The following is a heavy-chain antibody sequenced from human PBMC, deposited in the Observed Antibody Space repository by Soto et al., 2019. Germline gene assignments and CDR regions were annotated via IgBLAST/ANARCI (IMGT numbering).Heavy chain of an antibody. CDR1: GGSISSGDYY. D-gene: IGHD3-9*01. Sequence: SETLSLTCTVSGGSISSGDYYWSWIRQPPGKGLEWIGYIYYSGSTYYNPSLKSRVTISVDTSKNQFSLKLSSVTAADTAVYYCAREGGILTGYSLVFYFDYWGQGTLVTVSS. J-gene: IGHJ4*02. CDR3: AREGGILTGYSLVFYFDY. V-gene: IGHV4-30-4*01. CDR2: IYYSGST.